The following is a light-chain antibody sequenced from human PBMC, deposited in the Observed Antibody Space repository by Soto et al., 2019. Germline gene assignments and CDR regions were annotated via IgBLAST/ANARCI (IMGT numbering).Light chain of an antibody. CDR2: SSN. Sequence: QSVLTQPPSASGTPGQRVTISCSGSSSNIGSNTVNWYQQLPGTAPKLLIYSSNRRPSGVPDRFSGSKSGTSASLAISGLQSEDEADYYCSSYAGSNNVVFGGGTKLTVL. CDR1: SSNIGSNT. CDR3: SSYAGSNNVV. J-gene: IGLJ2*01. V-gene: IGLV1-44*01.